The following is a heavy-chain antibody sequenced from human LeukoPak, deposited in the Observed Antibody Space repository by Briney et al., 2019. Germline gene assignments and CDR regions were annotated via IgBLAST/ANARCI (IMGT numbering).Heavy chain of an antibody. D-gene: IGHD5-18*01. CDR3: ARVLGRGYSYD. V-gene: IGHV1-18*01. CDR1: DYTFTNYG. Sequence: ASVKVSCKASDYTFTNYGISWVRQAPGQGLEWMGWISTYNGNTNYAQKLQGRVTMTTDTSTSTAYMELRSLRSDDTAVYYCARVLGRGYSYDWGQGTLVTVSS. J-gene: IGHJ4*02. CDR2: ISTYNGNT.